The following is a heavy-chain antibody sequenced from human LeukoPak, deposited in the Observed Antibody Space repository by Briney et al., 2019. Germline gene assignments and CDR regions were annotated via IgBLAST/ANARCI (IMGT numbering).Heavy chain of an antibody. CDR1: GYTFILYY. CDR2: IIPKNGDT. Sequence: ASVKVSCKASGYTFILYYIHWLRQAPGQGLEWMGWIIPKNGDTNYAQKFRDRVTMTRDTSISTAYMGINSPTSDDTAVYYCARGVMLQGRGAFDIWGQGAMVTVSS. V-gene: IGHV1-2*02. CDR3: ARGVMLQGRGAFDI. D-gene: IGHD3-16*01. J-gene: IGHJ3*02.